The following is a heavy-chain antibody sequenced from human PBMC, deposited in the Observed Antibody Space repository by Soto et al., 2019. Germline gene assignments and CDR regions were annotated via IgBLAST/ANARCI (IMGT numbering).Heavy chain of an antibody. Sequence: GGSLRLSCAASGFTFSSFGMHWVRQAPGKGLEWVSLIWYDGSKKSYGDSVKGRFTISGDNSRNTVYLQMSSLRADDTAVYYCARDASYYSLWSGYYPSRNGMDVWGQGTTVTVSS. CDR1: GFTFSSFG. D-gene: IGHD3-3*01. CDR3: ARDASYYSLWSGYYPSRNGMDV. J-gene: IGHJ6*02. CDR2: IWYDGSKK. V-gene: IGHV3-33*01.